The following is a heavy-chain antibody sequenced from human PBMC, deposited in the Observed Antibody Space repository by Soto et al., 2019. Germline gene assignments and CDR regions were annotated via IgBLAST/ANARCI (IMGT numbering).Heavy chain of an antibody. D-gene: IGHD5-18*01. CDR2: ISGSGGST. J-gene: IGHJ3*02. Sequence: GGSLRLSCAASGFTFSSYAMSWVRQAPGKGLEWVSAISGSGGSTYYADSVKGRFTISRDNSKNTLYLQMNSLRAEDTAVYYCAKDVFGPYRYGLFEAFDIWSQGTMVTVSS. V-gene: IGHV3-23*01. CDR1: GFTFSSYA. CDR3: AKDVFGPYRYGLFEAFDI.